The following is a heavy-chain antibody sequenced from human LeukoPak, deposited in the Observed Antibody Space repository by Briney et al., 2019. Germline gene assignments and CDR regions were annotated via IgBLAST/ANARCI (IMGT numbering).Heavy chain of an antibody. CDR2: ISAYNGNT. D-gene: IGHD3-22*01. Sequence: GASVKVSCKASGYTFTSYGISWVRQAPGQGLEWMGWISAYNGNTNYAQKLQGRATMTTDTSTSTAYMELRSLRSDDTAVYYCARDFDYYDSSGYLVYWGQGTLVTVSS. CDR3: ARDFDYYDSSGYLVY. V-gene: IGHV1-18*01. CDR1: GYTFTSYG. J-gene: IGHJ4*02.